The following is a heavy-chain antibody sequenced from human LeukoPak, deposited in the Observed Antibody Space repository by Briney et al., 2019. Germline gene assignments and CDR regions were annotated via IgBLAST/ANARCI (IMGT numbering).Heavy chain of an antibody. Sequence: GGSLRLSCASSGFTFSGYEMNWVRQAPGRGLEWVSYISDRGRTTHYADSVKGRFTISRDNAKNSLFLQMNSLRAEDTAVYYCARDYDDWSFDPWGQGTLVTVSS. CDR2: ISDRGRTT. V-gene: IGHV3-48*03. CDR3: ARDYDDWSFDP. J-gene: IGHJ5*02. D-gene: IGHD3-9*01. CDR1: GFTFSGYE.